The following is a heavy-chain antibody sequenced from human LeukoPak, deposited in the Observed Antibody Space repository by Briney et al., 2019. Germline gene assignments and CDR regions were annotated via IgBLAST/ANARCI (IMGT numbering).Heavy chain of an antibody. J-gene: IGHJ4*02. CDR3: ARSAQTVTTFPLDY. V-gene: IGHV4-31*03. Sequence: SETLSLTCTVSGGSISSGGYYWSWIRQHPGQGLEWIGYIYYSGSTYYNPSLQSRVTISVDTSKNQFSLKLSSVTAADTAVYYCARSAQTVTTFPLDYWGQGTLVTVSS. CDR2: IYYSGST. CDR1: GGSISSGGYY. D-gene: IGHD4-17*01.